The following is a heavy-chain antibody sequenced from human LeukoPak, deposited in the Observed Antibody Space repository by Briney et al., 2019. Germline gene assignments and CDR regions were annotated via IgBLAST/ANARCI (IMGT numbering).Heavy chain of an antibody. CDR1: GFTFSSYG. J-gene: IGHJ4*02. CDR3: AKVGMTYYDYVWGSYLSGY. D-gene: IGHD3-16*02. V-gene: IGHV3-33*06. CDR2: IWYDGSNK. Sequence: GRSLGLSCAASGFTFSSYGMHWVRQAPGKGLEWVAVIWYDGSNKYYADSVKGRFTISRDNSKNTLYLQMNSLRAEDTAVYYCAKVGMTYYDYVWGSYLSGYWGQGTLVTVSS.